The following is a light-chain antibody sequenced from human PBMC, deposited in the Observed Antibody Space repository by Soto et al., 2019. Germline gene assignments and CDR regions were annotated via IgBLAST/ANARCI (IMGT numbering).Light chain of an antibody. Sequence: DIQLTQSPSFLSASVGDRVTITCRASQGISSYLAWYQQKPGKAPKLLIYAASTLQSGVPSRFSGSGSGTEFTLTISSLQPEDFATYYCQQLNSYLYTFGGGTKVEIK. CDR2: AAS. V-gene: IGKV1-9*01. CDR1: QGISSY. J-gene: IGKJ4*01. CDR3: QQLNSYLYT.